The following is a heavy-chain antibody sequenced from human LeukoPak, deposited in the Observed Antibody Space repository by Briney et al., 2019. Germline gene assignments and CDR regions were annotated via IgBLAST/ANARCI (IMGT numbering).Heavy chain of an antibody. D-gene: IGHD2-2*01. J-gene: IGHJ4*02. CDR1: GFNFITYD. CDR2: ITSRGSNT. Sequence: PGGSLRLSCVASGFNFITYDMNWVRQAPGKGLNWIAYITSRGSNTYYADSVKGRFTVSRDNIKSSLYLQMNTLRGEEMCMYYCARLGGNLSRWGQGTLVTVSS. CDR3: ARLGGNLSR. V-gene: IGHV3-48*03.